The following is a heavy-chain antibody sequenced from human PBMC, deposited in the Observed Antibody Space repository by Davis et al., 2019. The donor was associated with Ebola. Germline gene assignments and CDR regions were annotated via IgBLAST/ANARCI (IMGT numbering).Heavy chain of an antibody. J-gene: IGHJ6*02. Sequence: GGSLRLSCAASGFTFSSYAMHWVRQAPGKGLEWVAVISYDGSNKYYADSVKGRFTISRDNSKNTLYLQMNSLRAEDTAVYYCARDRGYCSSTSCYVSYYYYGMDVWGQGTTVTVSS. CDR2: ISYDGSNK. V-gene: IGHV3-30-3*01. CDR3: ARDRGYCSSTSCYVSYYYYGMDV. D-gene: IGHD2-2*01. CDR1: GFTFSSYA.